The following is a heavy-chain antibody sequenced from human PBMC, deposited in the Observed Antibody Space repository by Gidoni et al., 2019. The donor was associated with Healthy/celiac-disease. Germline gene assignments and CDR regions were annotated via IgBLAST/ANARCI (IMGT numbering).Heavy chain of an antibody. CDR1: CYSFTSYW. V-gene: IGHV5-10-1*03. J-gene: IGHJ4*02. D-gene: IGHD4-17*01. Sequence: VHLVRSGAVVAMPGESLWISCKGSCYSFTSYWFSWVRQMPGQGLEWMGRIGTSDSYTNYGPSFLSHVTISANNSISTAYLQLSSLKAAENAMYYCAAPHESGDVTWGQGTLVTVSS. CDR3: AAPHESGDVT. CDR2: IGTSDSYT.